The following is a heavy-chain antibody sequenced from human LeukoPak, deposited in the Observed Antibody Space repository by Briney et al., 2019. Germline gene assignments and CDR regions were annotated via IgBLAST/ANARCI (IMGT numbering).Heavy chain of an antibody. CDR3: ARREAMVNH. D-gene: IGHD5-18*01. J-gene: IGHJ5*02. CDR2: INHSGST. V-gene: IGHV4-34*01. CDR1: GGSFSGYY. Sequence: PSETLSLTCAVYGGSFSGYYWSWIRQPPGKGLEWIGEINHSGSTNYNPSLKSRVTISVDTSKNQFSLKLSSVTAADTAVYYCARREAMVNHWGQGTLVTVSS.